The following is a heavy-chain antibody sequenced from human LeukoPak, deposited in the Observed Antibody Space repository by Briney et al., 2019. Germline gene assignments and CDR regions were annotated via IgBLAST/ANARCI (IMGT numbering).Heavy chain of an antibody. D-gene: IGHD5-12*01. CDR2: IWYDGSNK. Sequence: GGSLRLSCAASGFTFSSYGMHWVREAPGKGLEWVAVIWYDGSNKYYADSVKGRFTISRDNSKNTLYLQMNSLRAEDTAVYYCARVTGYSGYIDYWGQGTLVTVSS. V-gene: IGHV3-33*01. CDR3: ARVTGYSGYIDY. J-gene: IGHJ4*02. CDR1: GFTFSSYG.